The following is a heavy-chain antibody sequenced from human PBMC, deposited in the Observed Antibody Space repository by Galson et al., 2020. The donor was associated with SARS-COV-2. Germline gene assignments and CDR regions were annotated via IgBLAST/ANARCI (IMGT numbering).Heavy chain of an antibody. V-gene: IGHV1-24*01. Sequence: ASVKVSCKVSGYTLTELSMHWVRRAPGKGLEWLGGFDPEDGETIYAQKFQGRVTMTEDTSTDTAYMELSSLRSEDTAVYYCATAPAIFGVARELDYWGQGTLVTVSS. CDR2: FDPEDGET. CDR1: GYTLTELS. CDR3: ATAPAIFGVARELDY. J-gene: IGHJ4*02. D-gene: IGHD3-3*01.